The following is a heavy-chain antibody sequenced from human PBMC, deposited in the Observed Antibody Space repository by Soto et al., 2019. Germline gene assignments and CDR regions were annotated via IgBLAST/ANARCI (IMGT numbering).Heavy chain of an antibody. V-gene: IGHV1-69*08. J-gene: IGHJ4*02. Sequence: VQLVQSGAEVKKPASSVKVSCKASGGTFSSYTISWVRQAPGQGLEWMGRIIPFLDVANYAQKFQGRVTLAADQSTSTASMELRRLRSEDTGMDYCARDSSLAGRPFDYWGQGTLVTVSS. CDR3: ARDSSLAGRPFDY. CDR2: IIPFLDVA. CDR1: GGTFSSYT. D-gene: IGHD6-19*01.